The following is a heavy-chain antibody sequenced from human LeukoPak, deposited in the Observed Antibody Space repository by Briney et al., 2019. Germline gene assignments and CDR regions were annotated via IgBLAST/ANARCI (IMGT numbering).Heavy chain of an antibody. CDR3: AKWTYYYGSGSYLDV. CDR1: GFIFSSYG. D-gene: IGHD3-10*01. J-gene: IGHJ6*03. V-gene: IGHV3-23*01. CDR2: ISGSGGRT. Sequence: GGSLRLSCAASGFIFSSYGMSWVRQAPGKGLEWVSVISGSGGRTYYADSVKGRFIISRDNSKNTLYVQMNSLRGEDTAVYYCAKWTYYYGSGSYLDVWGKGTTVTISS.